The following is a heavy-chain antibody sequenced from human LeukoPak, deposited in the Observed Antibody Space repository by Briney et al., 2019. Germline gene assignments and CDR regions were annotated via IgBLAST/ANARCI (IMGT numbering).Heavy chain of an antibody. CDR2: ISSSSSTI. Sequence: QSGGSLRLSCAASGFTFSSYSMNWVRQAPGKGLEWVSYISSSSSTIYYADSVKGRFTISRDNAKNSLYLQMNSLRAADTAVYYCARERGGRGSSSSHFDYWGQGTLVTVSS. D-gene: IGHD6-6*01. CDR3: ARERGGRGSSSSHFDY. V-gene: IGHV3-48*04. J-gene: IGHJ4*02. CDR1: GFTFSSYS.